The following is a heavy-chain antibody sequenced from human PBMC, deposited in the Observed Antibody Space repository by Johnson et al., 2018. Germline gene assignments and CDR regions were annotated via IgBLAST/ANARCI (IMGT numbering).Heavy chain of an antibody. Sequence: QVQLQESGPGLVKPSETLSLTCTVSGGSISSSSYYWGWIRQPPGKGLEWIGSIYYSGSTYYNPSLKRRVPISVDTPKNQFSLKLSSVTAADTAVYYCAGGRGRHFQYYYYGMDGWGQGTTVTVSS. CDR3: AGGRGRHFQYYYYGMDG. D-gene: IGHD2/OR15-2a*01. CDR1: GGSISSSSYY. CDR2: IYYSGST. V-gene: IGHV4-39*01. J-gene: IGHJ6*02.